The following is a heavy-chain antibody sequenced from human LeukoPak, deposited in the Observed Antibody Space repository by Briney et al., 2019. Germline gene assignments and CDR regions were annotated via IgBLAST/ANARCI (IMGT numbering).Heavy chain of an antibody. D-gene: IGHD6-13*01. J-gene: IGHJ4*02. Sequence: GGSLRLSCAASGFTFSDYYMSWIRQAPGKGLEWVSYISSSGSTIYYADSVKGRFTISRDNAKNSLYLQMNSLRAEDTAVYYCARDPSPAGIAAAGLWGQGTLVTVSS. CDR3: ARDPSPAGIAAAGL. CDR2: ISSSGSTI. V-gene: IGHV3-11*04. CDR1: GFTFSDYY.